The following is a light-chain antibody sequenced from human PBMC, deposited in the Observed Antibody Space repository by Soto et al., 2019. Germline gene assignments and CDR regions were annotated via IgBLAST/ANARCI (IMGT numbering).Light chain of an antibody. J-gene: IGLJ1*01. CDR3: SSYSSTDTPFV. CDR2: AVT. V-gene: IGLV2-8*01. Sequence: QSALTQPPSASGSPGQSVTISCTGTSSDVGNYNYVSWYQQHPGKAPKLMIYAVTKRPSGVPDRFSGSKSGNTASLTVSGLQAEDEADYYCSSYSSTDTPFVFGTGTKLTVL. CDR1: SSDVGNYNY.